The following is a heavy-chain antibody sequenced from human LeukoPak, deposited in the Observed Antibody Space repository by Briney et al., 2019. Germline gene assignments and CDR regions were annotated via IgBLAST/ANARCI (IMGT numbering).Heavy chain of an antibody. J-gene: IGHJ4*02. CDR3: VRSGYYFDSSGYYKADY. CDR2: VSSDGNTT. V-gene: IGHV3-74*01. CDR1: GFSFRSYW. D-gene: IGHD3-22*01. Sequence: GGSLRLSCAASGFSFRSYWMHWVRQLPGKGLVWVSRVSSDGNTTGYADSVKGRFTISRDNAKNTLFLQMNSLRAEDTAVYYCVRSGYYFDSSGYYKADYWGQGTLVTVSS.